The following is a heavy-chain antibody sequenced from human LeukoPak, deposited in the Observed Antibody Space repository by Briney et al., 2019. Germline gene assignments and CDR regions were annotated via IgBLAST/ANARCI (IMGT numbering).Heavy chain of an antibody. Sequence: PGGSLRLSCAASGFAFGTSYMGWGRQAPGKGLEWVALIRQDGNEKYYVDSVKGRFTISRDNAKNSLYLQMNSLRAEDTAMYSCTIPRDHSVDYWGQGTLVTVSS. CDR1: GFAFGTSY. V-gene: IGHV3-7*01. J-gene: IGHJ4*02. CDR3: TIPRDHSVDY. CDR2: IRQDGNEK. D-gene: IGHD2-21*02.